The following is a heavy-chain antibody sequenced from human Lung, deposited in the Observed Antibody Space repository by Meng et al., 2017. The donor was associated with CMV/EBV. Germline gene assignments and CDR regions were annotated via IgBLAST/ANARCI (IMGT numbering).Heavy chain of an antibody. D-gene: IGHD2-15*01. V-gene: IGHV3-74*01. J-gene: IGHJ4*02. CDR2: INGDGSSK. CDR1: GFTFSSYG. CDR3: ARDVVEGSVGLGY. Sequence: GESLKISCAASGFTFSSYGMHWVRQAPGKGLVWVSRINGDGSSKSYADSVKGRFTISRDNGKNTLYLQMNSLRAEDTAVYYCARDVVEGSVGLGYWGQGTLVTVSS.